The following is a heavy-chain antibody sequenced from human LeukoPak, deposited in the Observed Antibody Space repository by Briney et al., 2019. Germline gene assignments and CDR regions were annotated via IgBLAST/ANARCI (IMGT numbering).Heavy chain of an antibody. CDR3: ARVDPTVGVIFDY. Sequence: SETLSLTCTVSGDSISAYYWSWIRQPPGKGLEWIGYIYYSGGTRYKPSLQSRVTMSLDTSKNQFSLELSSVTAADTAVYYCARVDPTVGVIFDYWGQGTLVAVSS. V-gene: IGHV4-59*01. D-gene: IGHD3-16*01. CDR1: GDSISAYY. J-gene: IGHJ4*02. CDR2: IYYSGGT.